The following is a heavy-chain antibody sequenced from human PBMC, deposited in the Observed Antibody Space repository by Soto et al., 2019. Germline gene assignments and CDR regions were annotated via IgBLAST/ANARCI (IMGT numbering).Heavy chain of an antibody. D-gene: IGHD2-8*01. Sequence: QVQLVESGGGVVQPGRSLRLSCAASGFTFSSFPLHWVRQAPGKGLEWVAVISYDGSNEFYADSVKGRFTISRDSSEKTLYLQRNSLRLEDTAVDFCAREHGPGHSTPNSHFHHWGQGTLVTVSS. CDR1: GFTFSSFP. J-gene: IGHJ1*01. CDR2: ISYDGSNE. V-gene: IGHV3-30*04. CDR3: AREHGPGHSTPNSHFHH.